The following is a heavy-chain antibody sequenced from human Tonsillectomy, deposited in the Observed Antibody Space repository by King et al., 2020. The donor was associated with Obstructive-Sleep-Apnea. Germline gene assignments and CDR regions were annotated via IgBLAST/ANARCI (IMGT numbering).Heavy chain of an antibody. CDR3: ARDYSGYDFFDY. V-gene: IGHV3-21*01. D-gene: IGHD5-12*01. CDR2: ISSSSSYI. CDR1: GFTFSSYS. J-gene: IGHJ4*02. Sequence: VQLVESGGGLVKPGGSLRLSCAASGFTFSSYSMNWVRQAPGEGLEWVSSISSSSSYIYYADSVKGRFTISRDNAKNSLYLQMNSLRAEDTAVYYCARDYSGYDFFDYWGQGTLVTVSS.